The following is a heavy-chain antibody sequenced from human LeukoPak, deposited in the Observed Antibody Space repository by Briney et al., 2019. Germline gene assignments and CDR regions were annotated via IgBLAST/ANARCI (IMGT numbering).Heavy chain of an antibody. J-gene: IGHJ1*01. CDR1: GFSVTNNY. CDR3: ARAFSDSSDYYIYFQY. V-gene: IGHV3-66*01. D-gene: IGHD3-22*01. CDR2: LYSAGNT. Sequence: GGSLRLSCAASGFSVTNNYMSWVRQAPGKGLEWVSVLYSAGNTYYADSVKGRFTISRDNSKNTLYLQMNSLRAEDTAVYYCARAFSDSSDYYIYFQYWGQGTLVTVSS.